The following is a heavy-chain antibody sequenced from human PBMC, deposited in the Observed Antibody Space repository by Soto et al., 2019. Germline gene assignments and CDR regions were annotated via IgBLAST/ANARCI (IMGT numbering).Heavy chain of an antibody. Sequence: PGGSLRLSCAASGFTFGTYAMSWVRQAPGKGLEWVSGISGSGGDTHYAESVKGRFTISRDNAKNTLYLQMNSLRAEDTAVYYCALYCSNSGCQEYLDYWGQGTLVTVSS. V-gene: IGHV3-23*01. J-gene: IGHJ4*02. D-gene: IGHD2-2*01. CDR3: ALYCSNSGCQEYLDY. CDR2: ISGSGGDT. CDR1: GFTFGTYA.